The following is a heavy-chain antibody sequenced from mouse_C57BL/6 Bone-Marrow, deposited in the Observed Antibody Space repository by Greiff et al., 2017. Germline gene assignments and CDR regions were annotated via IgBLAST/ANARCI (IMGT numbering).Heavy chain of an antibody. V-gene: IGHV1-39*01. J-gene: IGHJ2*01. Sequence: VQLQQSGPELVKPGASVKISCKASGYSFTDYNMNWVKQSNGKSLEWIGVINPNYGTTSYNQKFKGKATLTVDQSSTSAYMQLNSLTSEDSAVYYCAKGDYNGRYFDYWGPGTTLTVSS. CDR1: GYSFTDYN. CDR2: INPNYGTT. D-gene: IGHD1-1*01. CDR3: AKGDYNGRYFDY.